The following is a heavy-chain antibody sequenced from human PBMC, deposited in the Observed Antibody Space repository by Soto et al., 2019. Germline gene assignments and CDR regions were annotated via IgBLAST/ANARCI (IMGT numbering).Heavy chain of an antibody. Sequence: EVQLLESGGGLVQRGGSLRLSCAASGFTFSSYAMTWVRQAPGKWLDWVSGISGTDGGTFYADSVKGRFTICRDNSKNTLWLQMNSLRADDTAVYYCAKGEGSSGQSPHFGSWGQGTLVTVSS. CDR3: AKGEGSSGQSPHFGS. V-gene: IGHV3-23*01. CDR2: ISGTDGGT. J-gene: IGHJ4*02. CDR1: GFTFSSYA. D-gene: IGHD3-22*01.